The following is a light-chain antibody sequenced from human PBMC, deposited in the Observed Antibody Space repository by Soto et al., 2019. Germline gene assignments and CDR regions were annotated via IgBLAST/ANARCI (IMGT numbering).Light chain of an antibody. CDR3: QRVKTYPRT. J-gene: IGKJ4*01. CDR1: QDISSH. V-gene: IGKV1-9*01. Sequence: DIQLTQSPSFLSASVGDRVTITCRASQDISSHLAWYQQKPGKAPKLLIYAASTVQSGVPSGFGGSGSGTEFALTITSLQPEGFATYCCQRVKTYPRTFGGGTKVEIK. CDR2: AAS.